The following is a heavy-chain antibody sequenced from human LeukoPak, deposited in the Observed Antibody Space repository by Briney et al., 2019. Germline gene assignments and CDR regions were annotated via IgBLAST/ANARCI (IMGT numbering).Heavy chain of an antibody. Sequence: SETLSLTCAVYGGSCSGYYWSWIRQPPGKGLEWIGEINHSGSTNYNPSLKSRVTISVDTSKDQFSLKLSSVTAADTAVYYCASSSTSSNQLLFDYWGQGTLVTVSS. D-gene: IGHD2-2*01. V-gene: IGHV4-34*01. CDR2: INHSGST. J-gene: IGHJ4*02. CDR3: ASSSTSSNQLLFDY. CDR1: GGSCSGYY.